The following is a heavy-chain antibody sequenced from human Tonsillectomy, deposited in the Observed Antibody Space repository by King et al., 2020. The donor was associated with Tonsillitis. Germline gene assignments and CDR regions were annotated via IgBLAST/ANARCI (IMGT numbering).Heavy chain of an antibody. CDR2: IKQDGNEK. D-gene: IGHD1-1*01. V-gene: IGHV3-7*01. Sequence: VQLVESGGGLVQPGGSLRLSCAASGFTFRNYWMSWFRQAPGKGLEWVANIKQDGNEKYYVDSVKGRFTISRDNAKNSLYLQMNSLRAEDTAVYFCARDGNDGDLHWGQGTLVTVSS. CDR1: GFTFRNYW. CDR3: ARDGNDGDLH. J-gene: IGHJ4*02.